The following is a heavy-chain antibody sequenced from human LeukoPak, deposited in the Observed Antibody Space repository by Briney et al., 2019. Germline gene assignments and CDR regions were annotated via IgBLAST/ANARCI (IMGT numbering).Heavy chain of an antibody. D-gene: IGHD3-10*01. V-gene: IGHV1-18*01. CDR1: GYTFSSYG. CDR3: ARNMIRGRYYYYGMHV. Sequence: GASVKVSCKASGYTFSSYGISWVRQAPGQGLEWMGGISTYNGNTNYAQKFQGRVTMTTDTSTSTAYMELRSLRSDDTAVYYCARNMIRGRYYYYGMHVWGQGTTVTVSS. CDR2: ISTYNGNT. J-gene: IGHJ6*02.